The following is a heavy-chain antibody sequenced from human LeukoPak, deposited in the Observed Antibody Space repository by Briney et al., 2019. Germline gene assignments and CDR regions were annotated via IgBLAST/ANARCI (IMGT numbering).Heavy chain of an antibody. V-gene: IGHV3-21*01. D-gene: IGHD6-13*01. CDR2: ISSSSSYI. J-gene: IGHJ6*03. CDR3: AGKAAAGEYYYYYMDV. Sequence: GGSLRLSCAASGFTFSSYSMNWVRQAPGKGLEWVSSISSSSSYIYYADSVKGRFTISRDNAKNSLYLQMNSLRAEDTAVYYCAGKAAAGEYYYYYMDVWGKGTTVTISS. CDR1: GFTFSSYS.